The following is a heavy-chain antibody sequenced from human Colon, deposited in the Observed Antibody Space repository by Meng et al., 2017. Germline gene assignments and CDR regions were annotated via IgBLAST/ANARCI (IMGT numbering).Heavy chain of an antibody. Sequence: QVQRQQSGPVLVKPSQTLSLTCVISGDSVSSNTAAWNWIRQSPSRGLEWLGRTYYRSKWYNEYAVSVKSRMTFNADTSKNQVSLQVNSVTPEDTAVYYCARDHGYSYGLPLDYWGQGILVTVSS. V-gene: IGHV6-1*01. CDR1: GDSVSSNTAA. D-gene: IGHD5-18*01. CDR3: ARDHGYSYGLPLDY. J-gene: IGHJ4*02. CDR2: TYYRSKWYN.